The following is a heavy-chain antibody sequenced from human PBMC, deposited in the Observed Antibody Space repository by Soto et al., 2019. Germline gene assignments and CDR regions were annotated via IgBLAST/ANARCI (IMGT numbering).Heavy chain of an antibody. V-gene: IGHV1-18*01. CDR2: ISAYDGLT. D-gene: IGHD3-22*01. CDR3: ARVRYHDTSGYYDVDY. Sequence: QVQLVQSGADVKKPGASVKVSCKTSGYIFTNYGISWVRQAPGQGLEWMGWISAYDGLTNHSQKFQGRVTMTTDTSTSTAYMELRSLSSDDAAVYYCARVRYHDTSGYYDVDYWGQGTLVTVSS. J-gene: IGHJ4*02. CDR1: GYIFTNYG.